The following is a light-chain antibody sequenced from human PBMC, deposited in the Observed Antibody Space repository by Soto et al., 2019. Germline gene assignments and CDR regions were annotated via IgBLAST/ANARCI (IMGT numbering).Light chain of an antibody. CDR2: WAS. CDR3: QQYYGTLWT. Sequence: DIVMTQSPDSLAVSLGERASINCKSSQSVLHSSNNKNYLAWYQQKPGQPPKLLIYWASTRESGVPDRFSGSGSGTDVTLPISSLQAEDVAVYFCQQYYGTLWTFGQGTKVEIK. CDR1: QSVLHSSNNKNY. J-gene: IGKJ1*01. V-gene: IGKV4-1*01.